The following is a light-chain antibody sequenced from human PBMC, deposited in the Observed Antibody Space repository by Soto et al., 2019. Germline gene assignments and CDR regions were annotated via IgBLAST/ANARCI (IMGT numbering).Light chain of an antibody. CDR2: LEGSGSY. J-gene: IGLJ3*02. Sequence: QPVLTQSSSASASLGSSVKVTCTLSSGHSSYIIVWHQQQPGKAPRYLMKLEGSGSYNKGSGVPDRCSGSSSGADRYLTISNLQFEDEADYYCETWDTSTGVFGGGTKVTVL. V-gene: IGLV4-60*02. CDR3: ETWDTSTGV. CDR1: SGHSSYI.